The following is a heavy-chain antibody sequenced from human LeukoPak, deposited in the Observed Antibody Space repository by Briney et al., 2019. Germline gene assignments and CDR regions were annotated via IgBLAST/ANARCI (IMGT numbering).Heavy chain of an antibody. CDR1: GYTFTGYY. CDR3: ATYYDILTGTVFDY. CDR2: INPNSGGT. Sequence: ASVKVSCKASGYTFTGYYMHWVRQAPGQGLEWMGWINPNSGGTNYAQKFQGRVTMTRDTSISTAYMELSRLRSDDTAVCYCATYYDILTGTVFDYWGQGTLVTVSS. V-gene: IGHV1-2*02. J-gene: IGHJ4*02. D-gene: IGHD3-9*01.